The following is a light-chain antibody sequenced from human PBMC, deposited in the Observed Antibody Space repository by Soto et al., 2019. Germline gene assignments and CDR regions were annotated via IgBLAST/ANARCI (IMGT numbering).Light chain of an antibody. CDR3: QQRNNWPPGIT. CDR1: RIISSSS. V-gene: IGKV3D-20*02. Sequence: IVLTQSPGTLSLYKGERATLSSGASRIISSSSLAWYQQKPGQAPRLLIYAASSRATGIPARFSGSGSGTEFTLTISSLQSEDFAVYYCQQRNNWPPGITFGQGTRLEIK. CDR2: AAS. J-gene: IGKJ5*01.